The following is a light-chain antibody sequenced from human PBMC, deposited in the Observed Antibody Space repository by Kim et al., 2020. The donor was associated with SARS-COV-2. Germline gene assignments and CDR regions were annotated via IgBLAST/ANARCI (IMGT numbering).Light chain of an antibody. Sequence: AVGDKVTTTGRASKGINTKLGWYQQKPGGAPKRLIYTAFRLEGGVSSRFSGSGSGTEFTLTISNLQPEDIATYYCLQHFNYPRVTFGGGTKVDIK. J-gene: IGKJ4*01. V-gene: IGKV1-17*02. CDR2: TAF. CDR3: LQHFNYPRVT. CDR1: KGINTK.